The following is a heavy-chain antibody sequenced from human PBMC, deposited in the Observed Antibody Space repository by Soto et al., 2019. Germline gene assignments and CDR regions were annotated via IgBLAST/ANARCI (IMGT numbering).Heavy chain of an antibody. CDR3: ARGAISVGSVVEFGY. V-gene: IGHV1-2*04. J-gene: IGHJ4*02. CDR2: INPSSDGT. CDR1: GYTFTEYF. Sequence: QVQLVQSGAEVRKPGASVKVSCKASGYTFTEYFIHWVRQAPGQGLEWMGWINPSSDGTHYAQKFQGWVTISRDTSISTAYMELSRLKSDDTALYYCARGAISVGSVVEFGYWGRGIPVTVSS. D-gene: IGHD3-22*01.